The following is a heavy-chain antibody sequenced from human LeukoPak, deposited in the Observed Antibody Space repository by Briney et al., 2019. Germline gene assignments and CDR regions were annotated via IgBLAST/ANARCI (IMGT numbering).Heavy chain of an antibody. D-gene: IGHD1-26*01. J-gene: IGHJ6*03. V-gene: IGHV3-7*01. CDR3: ARKVGANTPMYYYYYMDV. CDR1: GFTFSSYW. CDR2: IKQDGSEK. Sequence: GGSLRLSCAASGFTFSSYWMSWVRQAPGKGLEWVANIKQDGSEKYYVDSVKGRFTISRDNAKNSLSLQMNSLRAEDTAVYYCARKVGANTPMYYYYYMDVWGKGTTVNVPS.